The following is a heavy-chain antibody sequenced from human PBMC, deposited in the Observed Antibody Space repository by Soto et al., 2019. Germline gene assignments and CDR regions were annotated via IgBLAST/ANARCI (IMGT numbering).Heavy chain of an antibody. V-gene: IGHV4-59*08. CDR2: IYYSGST. CDR1: GGSISSYY. CDR3: ARQGSSWYAEYYYYGMDV. J-gene: IGHJ6*02. Sequence: PSETLSLTCTVSGGSISSYYWSWIRQPPGKGLEWIGYIYYSGSTNYNPSLKSRVTISVDTSKNQFSLKLSSVTAADTAVYYCARQGSSWYAEYYYYGMDVWGQGTTVTVSS. D-gene: IGHD6-13*01.